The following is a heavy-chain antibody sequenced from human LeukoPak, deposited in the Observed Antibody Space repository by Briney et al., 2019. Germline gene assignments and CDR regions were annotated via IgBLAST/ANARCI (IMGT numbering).Heavy chain of an antibody. CDR2: IYYSGGT. J-gene: IGHJ4*02. Sequence: SETLSLTCTVSGGSISSSSYYWGWIRQPPGKGLEWIGSIYYSGGTYYNPSLKSRVTISVDTSKNQFSLKLSSVTAADTAVYYCASGGSCSALCLGNYWGQGTLVTASS. CDR3: ASGGSCSALCLGNY. CDR1: GGSISSSSYY. D-gene: IGHD2-15*01. V-gene: IGHV4-39*01.